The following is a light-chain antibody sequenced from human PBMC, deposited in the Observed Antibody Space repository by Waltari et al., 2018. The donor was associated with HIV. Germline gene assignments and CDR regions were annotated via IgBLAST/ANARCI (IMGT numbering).Light chain of an antibody. CDR3: LQNIRAPFA. V-gene: IGKV2-28*01. Sequence: DVLATQFPLSLTVSPGETATISCRATESLRHSNGRNYLDWYVQRPGQTPRLVIYLDSNRASGVPDRFVGGGSGTDFTLRITRVETGDVGTYFCLQNIRAPFAFGQGT. J-gene: IGKJ2*01. CDR2: LDS. CDR1: ESLRHSNGRNY.